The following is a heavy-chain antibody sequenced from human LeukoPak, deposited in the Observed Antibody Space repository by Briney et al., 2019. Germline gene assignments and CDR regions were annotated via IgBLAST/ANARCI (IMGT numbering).Heavy chain of an antibody. D-gene: IGHD6-13*01. CDR2: INPSGGST. J-gene: IGHJ4*02. V-gene: IGHV1-46*01. Sequence: ASVKVSCKASGYTFTSYYMHWVRQAPGQGLEWMGIINPSGGSTSYAQKFQGRVTISVDTSKNQFSLKLSSVTAADTAVYYCARRPISSSWFDYWGQGTLVTVSS. CDR3: ARRPISSSWFDY. CDR1: GYTFTSYY.